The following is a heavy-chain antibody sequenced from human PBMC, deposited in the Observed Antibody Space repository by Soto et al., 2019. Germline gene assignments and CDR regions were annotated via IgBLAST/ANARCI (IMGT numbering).Heavy chain of an antibody. CDR2: IYPGDSDA. CDR1: GNNFTRYW. V-gene: IGHV5-51*01. D-gene: IGHD5-18*01. J-gene: IGHJ5*02. CDR3: ALDTSAWHIGH. Sequence: PAESLKISCTASGNNFTRYWIGWVRQMPGKGLEWMGIIYPGDSDAKYSPSFQGQVTISVEKYISTAYIQWSSLNASNAALYFCALDTSAWHIGHWGQGTLVTVAS.